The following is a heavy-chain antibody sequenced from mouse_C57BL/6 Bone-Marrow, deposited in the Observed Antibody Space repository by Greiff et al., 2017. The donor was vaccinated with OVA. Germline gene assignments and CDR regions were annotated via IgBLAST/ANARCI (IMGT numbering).Heavy chain of an antibody. J-gene: IGHJ3*01. CDR2: ISDGGSYT. CDR3: ARGVWDHSWLAY. V-gene: IGHV5-4*01. D-gene: IGHD4-1*01. CDR1: GFTFSSYA. Sequence: EVQRVESGGGLVKPGGSLKLSCAASGFTFSSYAMSWVRQTPEKRLEWVATISDGGSYTYYPDNVKGRFTISRDNAKNNLYLQMSHLKSEDTAMNDCARGVWDHSWLAYWGQGTLVTVSA.